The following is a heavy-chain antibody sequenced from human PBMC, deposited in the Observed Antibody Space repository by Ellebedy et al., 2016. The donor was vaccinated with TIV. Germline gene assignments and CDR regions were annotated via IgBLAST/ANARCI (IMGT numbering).Heavy chain of an antibody. CDR1: GYTLPTFY. V-gene: IGHV1-2*02. CDR3: ARDSTYYYGSGSPVLGAFDI. Sequence: ASVKVSCXTSGYTLPTFYLHWVRQAPGQGLEWMGWINPDSGGTNYAQKFQGRVTMTRDTSISTAYMELSRLRSDDTAVYYCARDSTYYYGSGSPVLGAFDIWGQGTMVTVSS. CDR2: INPDSGGT. J-gene: IGHJ3*02. D-gene: IGHD3-10*01.